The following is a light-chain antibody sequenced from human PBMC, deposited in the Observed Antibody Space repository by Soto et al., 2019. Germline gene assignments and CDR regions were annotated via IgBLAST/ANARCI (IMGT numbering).Light chain of an antibody. V-gene: IGKV1-5*03. J-gene: IGKJ2*01. CDR1: QSISSW. Sequence: DIQMTQSPSTLSASVGDRVTITCRASQSISSWLAWYQQKPGKAPKLLIYKASSLESGVPSRFSGSGSGTEFTLTISSLQPYDFATYYCQQYNSYWYTFGQGTKLEIK. CDR2: KAS. CDR3: QQYNSYWYT.